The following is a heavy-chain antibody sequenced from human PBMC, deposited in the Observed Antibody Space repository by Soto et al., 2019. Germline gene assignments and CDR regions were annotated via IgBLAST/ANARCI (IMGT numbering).Heavy chain of an antibody. CDR2: IFDTGISGYTPST. J-gene: IGHJ6*02. CDR3: ARGEDAFFYYGLDV. V-gene: IGHV4-59*01. CDR1: GGSITSSY. Sequence: SETLSLTCTVSGGSITSSYWSWIRRPPGKGLEWIAYIFDTGISGYTPSTSYNPSLKSRVTMAVDTSKSQFSLKLTSVTAADTAVYYCARGEDAFFYYGLDVWGQGITVTVSS.